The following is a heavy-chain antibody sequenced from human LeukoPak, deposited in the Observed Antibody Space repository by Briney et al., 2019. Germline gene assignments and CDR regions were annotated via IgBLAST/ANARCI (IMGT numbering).Heavy chain of an antibody. D-gene: IGHD6-19*01. J-gene: IGHJ3*02. Sequence: PGGSLRLSCAASGFSFRDYWMTWVRQAPGKGLEWVANIKKDGSDKNYVDSVKGRFTMSRDNAKNSLYLQMNSLRAEDTAVYYCARDASPGYNSAWFDAFDIWGQGTMVTVSS. CDR1: GFSFRDYW. CDR3: ARDASPGYNSAWFDAFDI. V-gene: IGHV3-7*01. CDR2: IKKDGSDK.